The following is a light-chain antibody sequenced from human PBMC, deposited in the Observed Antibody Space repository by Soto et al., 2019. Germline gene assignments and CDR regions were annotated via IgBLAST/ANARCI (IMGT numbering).Light chain of an antibody. V-gene: IGKV3-15*01. J-gene: IGKJ2*01. CDR2: GAS. Sequence: EIVMTQSPATLSVSPGERATLSCRASQSVSSDLAWYQHKPGHAPRLLIYGASTRATGIPARFSGSGSGTEFSLTISSLQSEDFAVYYCLQYNDWPPKQYTFGQGTKLEIK. CDR3: LQYNDWPPKQYT. CDR1: QSVSSD.